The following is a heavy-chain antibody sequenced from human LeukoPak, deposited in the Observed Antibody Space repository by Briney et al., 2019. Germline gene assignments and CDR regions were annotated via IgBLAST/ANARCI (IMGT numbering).Heavy chain of an antibody. D-gene: IGHD5-12*01. Sequence: SLRLSCVISGYTFTHYGFHWVRQAPGKALEWVAFISYDGNNKYEDSVKGRFTISRDNSKSTLHLQMNGLRAEDTAVYYCARDPLDISRWTNAFDIWGQGTTVIVS. CDR1: GYTFTHYG. CDR3: ARDPLDISRWTNAFDI. CDR2: ISYDGNNK. J-gene: IGHJ3*02. V-gene: IGHV3-30*03.